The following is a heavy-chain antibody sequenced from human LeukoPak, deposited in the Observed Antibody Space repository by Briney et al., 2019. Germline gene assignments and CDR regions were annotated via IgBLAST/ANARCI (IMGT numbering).Heavy chain of an antibody. D-gene: IGHD1-14*01. Sequence: ASVKVSCKASGYTFTSYYMHWVRQAPGQGLEWMGWINPYSGGTDYAQKFQGRVTMTRDTSISTAYMDLSRLKSDDTAVYYCARDPSRPGYYYYMDVWGKGTTVTVSS. J-gene: IGHJ6*03. CDR3: ARDPSRPGYYYYMDV. CDR1: GYTFTSYY. V-gene: IGHV1-2*02. CDR2: INPYSGGT.